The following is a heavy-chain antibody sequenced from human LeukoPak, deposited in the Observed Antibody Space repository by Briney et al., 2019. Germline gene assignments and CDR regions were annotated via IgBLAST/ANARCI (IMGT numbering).Heavy chain of an antibody. CDR2: ITSTGGTT. V-gene: IGHV3-23*01. J-gene: IGHJ3*02. CDR1: GFTFSNYA. CDR3: AKDGRNSPLM. D-gene: IGHD2/OR15-2a*01. Sequence: GGSLRLSCAASGFTFSNYAMSWVRQAPGKGLDWVSGITSTGGTTYYADSVQGRFTLSRDNSRNTLYLQMNSLRAEDTAVYYCAKDGRNSPLMWGQGTVVSVSS.